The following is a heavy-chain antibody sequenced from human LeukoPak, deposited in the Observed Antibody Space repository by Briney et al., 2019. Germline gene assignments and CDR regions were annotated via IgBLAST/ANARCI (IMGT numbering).Heavy chain of an antibody. D-gene: IGHD3/OR15-3a*01. CDR1: GGSFSGYY. Sequence: SETLSLTCAVYGGSFSGYYWTWIRQPPGKGLEWIGEIHPSGSTHYNPSLESRFIISLDTSKNHLSLRLSSVTAADTAPYYCSRGLDSSKSGLDWGQGTLVTVSS. CDR2: IHPSGST. V-gene: IGHV4-34*01. CDR3: SRGLDSSKSGLD. J-gene: IGHJ4*02.